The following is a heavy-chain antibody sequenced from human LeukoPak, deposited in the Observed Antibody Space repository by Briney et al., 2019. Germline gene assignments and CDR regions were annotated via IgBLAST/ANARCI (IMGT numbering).Heavy chain of an antibody. J-gene: IGHJ4*02. Sequence: GASVKVSCKASGYTFTSYGISWVRQAPGQGLEWMGWISAYNGNTNYAQKLQGRVTMTTDTSTSTAYLELNSLTSEDTAVYYCARGGGFSFGAQSYYQLSLWGQGTLVTVSS. CDR2: ISAYNGNT. CDR3: ARGGGFSFGAQSYYQLSL. D-gene: IGHD3-10*01. V-gene: IGHV1-18*01. CDR1: GYTFTSYG.